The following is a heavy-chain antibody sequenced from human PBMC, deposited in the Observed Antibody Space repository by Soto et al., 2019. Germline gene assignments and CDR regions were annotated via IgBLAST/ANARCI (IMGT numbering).Heavy chain of an antibody. CDR1: GFTFSSYA. CDR3: VKEDGAVVVPAATLDY. V-gene: IGHV3-23*01. Sequence: GGSLRLSCAASGFTFSSYAMSWVRQAPGKGLEWVSAISGSGGSTYYADSVKGRFTISRDNSKNTLYLQMNSLRAEDTAVYYCVKEDGAVVVPAATLDYWGQGTLVTVSS. D-gene: IGHD2-2*01. CDR2: ISGSGGST. J-gene: IGHJ4*02.